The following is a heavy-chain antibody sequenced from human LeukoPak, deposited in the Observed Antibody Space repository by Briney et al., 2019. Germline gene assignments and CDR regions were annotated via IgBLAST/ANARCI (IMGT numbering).Heavy chain of an antibody. V-gene: IGHV4-39*01. CDR3: ARHYGSGSWGAFDI. CDR1: GGSISSSSHY. CDR2: IYYSGRT. J-gene: IGHJ3*02. D-gene: IGHD3-10*01. Sequence: SETLSLTCTVSGGSISSSSHYWGWLRQPPGKGLEWIGSIYYSGRTYNNPSLKSRVTISVDTSKNQFSLKLSSVTAADTAVYYCARHYGSGSWGAFDIWGQGTMVTVSS.